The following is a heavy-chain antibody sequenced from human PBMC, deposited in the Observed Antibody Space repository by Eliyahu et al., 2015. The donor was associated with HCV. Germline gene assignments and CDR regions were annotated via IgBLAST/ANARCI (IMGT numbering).Heavy chain of an antibody. J-gene: IGHJ4*02. CDR2: ISWNSGSI. Sequence: EVQLVESGGGLVQPGRSLRLSCAASGFTFDDYAMHWVRQAPGKGLEGVSGISWNSGSIGYADSVKGRFTISRDNAKNSLYLQMNSLRAEDTLLYYCANSRSMVGVYFDYWGQGTLVTVSS. V-gene: IGHV3-9*01. CDR3: ANSRSMVGVYFDY. CDR1: GFTFDDYA. D-gene: IGHD3-10*01.